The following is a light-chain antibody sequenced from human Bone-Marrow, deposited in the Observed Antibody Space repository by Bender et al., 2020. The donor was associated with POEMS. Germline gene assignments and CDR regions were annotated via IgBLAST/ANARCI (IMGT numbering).Light chain of an antibody. CDR2: DVT. CDR3: TSYSSDTTLV. Sequence: LTQPPSVSGSPGQSVTISCTGTSSDVGGFNYVSWYQQHPGKAPRLIIFDVTNRPSGVSHRFSASKSGNTSSLTLSGLHTEDEADYYCTSYSSDTTLVFGGGTKLTVL. V-gene: IGLV2-14*01. CDR1: SSDVGGFNY. J-gene: IGLJ3*02.